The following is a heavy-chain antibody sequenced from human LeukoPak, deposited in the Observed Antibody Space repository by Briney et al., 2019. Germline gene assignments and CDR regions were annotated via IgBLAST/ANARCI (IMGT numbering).Heavy chain of an antibody. Sequence: SETLSLTCTVSGGSISSYYWSWIRQPPGKGLEWIGYIYYSGSTNYNPSLKSRVTISVDTSKNQFSLKLSSVTAADTAVCYCARVRVANFDWLSPYYFDYWGQGTLVTVSS. CDR2: IYYSGST. J-gene: IGHJ4*02. CDR3: ARVRVANFDWLSPYYFDY. V-gene: IGHV4-59*01. CDR1: GGSISSYY. D-gene: IGHD3-9*01.